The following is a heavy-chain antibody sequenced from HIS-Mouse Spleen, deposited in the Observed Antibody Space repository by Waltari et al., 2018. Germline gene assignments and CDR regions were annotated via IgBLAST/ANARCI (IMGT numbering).Heavy chain of an antibody. Sequence: EVQLVESGGGLVQPGGSLRLSCAASGFTFSSYWMSWVRQAPGKGVGGVANIKQDGSEKYDVDSVKGRFTISRDNAKNSLYLQMNSLRAEDTAVYYCARNLNWGDRYWYFDLWGRGTLVTVSS. J-gene: IGHJ2*01. CDR2: IKQDGSEK. D-gene: IGHD7-27*01. V-gene: IGHV3-7*01. CDR3: ARNLNWGDRYWYFDL. CDR1: GFTFSSYW.